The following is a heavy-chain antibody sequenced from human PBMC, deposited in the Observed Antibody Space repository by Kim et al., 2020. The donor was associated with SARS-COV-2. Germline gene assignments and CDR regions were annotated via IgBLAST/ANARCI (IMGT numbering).Heavy chain of an antibody. CDR2: INTDGSST. J-gene: IGHJ4*02. D-gene: IGHD2-2*01. Sequence: GGSLRLSCAASGFTFSNFWMQWVRQDPGKGLVWVSRINTDGSSTTYADSVKGRFTISRDNAKNTLYLQLNSLRAEDTAVYYCARAYSSNWPCDCWGQGALVTVSS. CDR1: GFTFSNFW. CDR3: ARAYSSNWPCDC. V-gene: IGHV3-74*01.